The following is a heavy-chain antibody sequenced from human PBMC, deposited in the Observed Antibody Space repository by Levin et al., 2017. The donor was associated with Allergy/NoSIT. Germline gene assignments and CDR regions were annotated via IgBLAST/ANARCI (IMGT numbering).Heavy chain of an antibody. CDR2: ISGSGGST. CDR3: AKRLYSYGQRDYFDY. Sequence: PGGSLRLSCAASGFTFSSYAMSWVRQAPGKGLEWVSAISGSGGSTYYADSVKGRFTISRDNSKNTLYLQMNSLRAEDTAVYYCAKRLYSYGQRDYFDYWGQGTLVTVSS. J-gene: IGHJ4*02. CDR1: GFTFSSYA. V-gene: IGHV3-23*01. D-gene: IGHD5-18*01.